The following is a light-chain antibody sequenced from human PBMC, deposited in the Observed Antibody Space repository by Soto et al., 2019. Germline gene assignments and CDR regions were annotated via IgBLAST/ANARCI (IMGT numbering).Light chain of an antibody. CDR1: SNDVGAYNY. J-gene: IGLJ1*01. V-gene: IGLV2-14*01. CDR2: EVS. Sequence: QSVLTQPASVSGSPGQSITISCTGTSNDVGAYNYVSWYQQHPGKAPKLMIYEVSSRPSGVSNRFSGSKSGSTASLTISGLQVEDEADYYCSSYTDSSTLVFGTGTKVTVL. CDR3: SSYTDSSTLV.